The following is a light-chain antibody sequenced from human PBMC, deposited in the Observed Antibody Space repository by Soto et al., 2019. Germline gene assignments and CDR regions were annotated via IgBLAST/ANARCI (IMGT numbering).Light chain of an antibody. V-gene: IGKV1-5*03. Sequence: DIQMTQSPSTLSASVGDRVTITCRASQSISSWLAWYQQKPGKAPKLLIYKASSVESGVPSRFSGSGSGTEFHHTISSLQADDVATYYCQQYNSYSWTFGQGTKVEIK. J-gene: IGKJ1*01. CDR3: QQYNSYSWT. CDR1: QSISSW. CDR2: KAS.